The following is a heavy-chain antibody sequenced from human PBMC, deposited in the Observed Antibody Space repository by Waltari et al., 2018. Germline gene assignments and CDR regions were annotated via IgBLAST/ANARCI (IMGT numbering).Heavy chain of an antibody. CDR1: GDPISSASYY. CDR3: AGGGGWLTDF. Sequence: QVQLQESGPGLVEPSQTLSLTCSVTGDPISSASYYWTWVRQPAGRGLEWIGHIYPSGKTNYSPSLRSRVTISADRSKNQFSLRLISVTAADTAVYYCAGGGGWLTDFWGQGIPVTVSS. D-gene: IGHD5-12*01. J-gene: IGHJ4*02. CDR2: IYPSGKT. V-gene: IGHV4-61*09.